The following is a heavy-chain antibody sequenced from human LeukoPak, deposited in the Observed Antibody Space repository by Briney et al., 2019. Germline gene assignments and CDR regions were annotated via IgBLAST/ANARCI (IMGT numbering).Heavy chain of an antibody. D-gene: IGHD3-10*01. Sequence: PGGSLRLSCAASGFAFNTYAMTWVRQAPGRGLEWVSSVSSGSTYIYYADSVRGRFTISRDNAKNSLYLQLNSLRAEDTAVYYCARDRPTGSSPVFLVQWGQGTLVAVSS. CDR3: ARDRPTGSSPVFLVQ. CDR1: GFAFNTYA. V-gene: IGHV3-21*06. J-gene: IGHJ4*02. CDR2: VSSGSTYI.